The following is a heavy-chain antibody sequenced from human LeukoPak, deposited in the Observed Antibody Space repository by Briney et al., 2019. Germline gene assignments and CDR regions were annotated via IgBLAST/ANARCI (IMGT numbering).Heavy chain of an antibody. J-gene: IGHJ4*02. D-gene: IGHD2/OR15-2a*01. CDR2: IISMFGPS. V-gene: IGHV1-69*13. CDR3: ATSPYASMQQHFDY. CDR1: GGTLNSYG. Sequence: GASVKVSCKASGGTLNSYGITWVRQAPGQGLEWMGGIISMFGPSNYAQKFQGRVTITADESTSKVYMELTSLRSEDTAVYYCATSPYASMQQHFDYWGQGTLVTVSS.